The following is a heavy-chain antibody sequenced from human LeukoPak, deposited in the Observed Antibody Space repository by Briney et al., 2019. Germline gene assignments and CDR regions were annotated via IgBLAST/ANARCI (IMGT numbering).Heavy chain of an antibody. CDR3: ARVRGIVVVPDP. D-gene: IGHD2-2*01. CDR2: IYYSGGT. Sequence: SETLSLTCTVSGGSISSGGYYWSWIRQHPGKGLEWIGYIYYSGGTYYNPSLKSRVTISVDTSKNQFSLKLSSVTAADTAVYYCARVRGIVVVPDPWGQGTLVTVSS. J-gene: IGHJ5*02. V-gene: IGHV4-31*03. CDR1: GGSISSGGYY.